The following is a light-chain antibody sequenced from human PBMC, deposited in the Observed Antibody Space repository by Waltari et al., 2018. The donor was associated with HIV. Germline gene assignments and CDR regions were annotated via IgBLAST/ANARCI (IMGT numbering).Light chain of an antibody. J-gene: IGKJ1*01. Sequence: EIVLTQSPGTLSLSPGERATLSCRASQSVSSSSLAWYQQKPGQAPRLLIYGASSRATGIPDRFSGSGSGTDFTLTINRLGPEDFAVYYCQQYGSSPRTFGQGTKVEIK. V-gene: IGKV3-20*01. CDR3: QQYGSSPRT. CDR1: QSVSSSS. CDR2: GAS.